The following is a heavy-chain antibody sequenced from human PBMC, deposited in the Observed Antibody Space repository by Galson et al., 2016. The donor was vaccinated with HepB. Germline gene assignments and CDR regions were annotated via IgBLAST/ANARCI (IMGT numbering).Heavy chain of an antibody. J-gene: IGHJ4*02. CDR3: ASFSRHGYKGGGYFDY. D-gene: IGHD5-24*01. CDR2: IFPGNSDT. CDR1: GYTFTNYW. Sequence: QSGAEVKKPGESLQISCKGSGYTFTNYWIGWVRQMPGKGLEWMGIIFPGNSDTRYSPSFQGPVTISADKSITTAYLHWSSLKASDTAMYYCASFSRHGYKGGGYFDYWGQGTLVTVSS. V-gene: IGHV5-51*01.